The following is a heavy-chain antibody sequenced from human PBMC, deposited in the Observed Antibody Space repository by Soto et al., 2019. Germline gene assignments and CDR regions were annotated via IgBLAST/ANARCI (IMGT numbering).Heavy chain of an antibody. V-gene: IGHV3-23*01. CDR1: GFTFSSYA. CDR2: ITNTGGDT. Sequence: GGSLRLSCAASGFTFSSYAMSWVRQAPGKGLEWVSIITNTGGDTLDADSVRGRFTISRDDSKNTLCLQMNSLRAEDTAVYFCARDLGNFDSGSTYFGSWGQGTLVTVSS. CDR3: ARDLGNFDSGSTYFGS. J-gene: IGHJ4*02. D-gene: IGHD3-10*01.